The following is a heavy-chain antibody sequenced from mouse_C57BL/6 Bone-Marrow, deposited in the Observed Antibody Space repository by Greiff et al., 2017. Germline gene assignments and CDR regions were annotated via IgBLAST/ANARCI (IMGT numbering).Heavy chain of an antibody. Sequence: QVQLQQPGAELVRPGTSVKLSCKASGYTFTSYWMHWVKQRPGQGLEWIGVIDPSDSYTNYNQKFKGKATLTVDTSSSTAYMQLSSLTSEDSAVYYCARVGSYYLDYWGQGTTLTVSS. CDR3: ARVGSYYLDY. CDR2: IDPSDSYT. CDR1: GYTFTSYW. J-gene: IGHJ2*01. D-gene: IGHD4-1*01. V-gene: IGHV1-59*01.